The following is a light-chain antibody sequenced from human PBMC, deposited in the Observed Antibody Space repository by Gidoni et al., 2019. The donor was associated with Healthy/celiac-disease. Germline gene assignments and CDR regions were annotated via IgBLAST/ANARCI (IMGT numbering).Light chain of an antibody. Sequence: IQMTQSPSSLSASVGDRVTITCRASQSISSYLNCYQQKPGKAPKLLIYAASSLQSGVPSRLSGSGSGTDFTLTISSLQPEDFATYYCQQSYSTPWTFGQGTKVEIK. CDR1: QSISSY. CDR2: AAS. CDR3: QQSYSTPWT. V-gene: IGKV1-39*01. J-gene: IGKJ1*01.